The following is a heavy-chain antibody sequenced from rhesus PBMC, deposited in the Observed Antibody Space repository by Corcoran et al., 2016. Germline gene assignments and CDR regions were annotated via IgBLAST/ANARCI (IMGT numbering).Heavy chain of an antibody. Sequence: EVQLVQSGAEVKKPGASVKVSCKVSGYTFTELSMNWVRQAPGKGLEWMGSVDPVYGEIIHAEKFQGRVTMTEDTSTDTAYMELSSLRSADTAVYYCATPVSWGAAFDYWGQGVLVTVSS. CDR3: ATPVSWGAAFDY. CDR2: VDPVYGEI. D-gene: IGHD3-34*01. J-gene: IGHJ4*01. CDR1: GYTFTELS. V-gene: IGHV1-156*01.